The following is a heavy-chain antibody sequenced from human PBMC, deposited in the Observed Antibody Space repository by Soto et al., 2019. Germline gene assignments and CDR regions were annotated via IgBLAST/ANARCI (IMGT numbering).Heavy chain of an antibody. Sequence: EVQLLESGGGLVQPGRSLRLSCAASGFTFSSYAMNWVRQAPGKGLEWVSAMSGTGGSTYYADSVKGRFTPSRDNSKNTLYLQMSSLRVEDTAVFYCAKAGFSSGWSPSYFDYWGQGTLVTVSS. CDR3: AKAGFSSGWSPSYFDY. D-gene: IGHD6-19*01. CDR1: GFTFSSYA. CDR2: MSGTGGST. J-gene: IGHJ4*02. V-gene: IGHV3-23*01.